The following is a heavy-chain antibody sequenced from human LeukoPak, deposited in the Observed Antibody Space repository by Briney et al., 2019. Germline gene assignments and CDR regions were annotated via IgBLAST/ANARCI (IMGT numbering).Heavy chain of an antibody. CDR2: IYHSGST. CDR1: GYSISSGYY. J-gene: IGHJ4*02. Sequence: SETLSLTCTVSGYSISSGYYWGWIRQPPGKGLEWIGSIYHSGSTNYNPSLKSRVTISVDTSKNQFSLKLSSVTAADTAVYYCARDRATFDYWGQGTLVTVSS. CDR3: ARDRATFDY. V-gene: IGHV4-38-2*02.